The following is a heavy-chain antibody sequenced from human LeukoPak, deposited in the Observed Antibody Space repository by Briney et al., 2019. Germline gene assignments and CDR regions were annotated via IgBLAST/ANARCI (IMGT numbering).Heavy chain of an antibody. D-gene: IGHD6-13*01. CDR1: RFSFSSYA. CDR3: AKQLSSSWTGFDY. CDR2: LSGRGSST. Sequence: GGSLRLSCAASRFSFSSYAMSWVRQAPGKGLEWVSTLSGRGSSTYYADSVKGRFTISRDNSKNTLYLQMNSLGAEDTAVYYCAKQLSSSWTGFDYWGQGTLVTVSS. J-gene: IGHJ4*02. V-gene: IGHV3-23*01.